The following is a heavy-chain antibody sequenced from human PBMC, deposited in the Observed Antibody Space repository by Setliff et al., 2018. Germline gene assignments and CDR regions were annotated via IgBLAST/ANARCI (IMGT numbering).Heavy chain of an antibody. CDR1: GGTFSSYA. J-gene: IGHJ6*03. Sequence: SSVKVSCKASGGTFSSYAISWVRQAPGQWLEWMGGIIPILGIANYAQKFQGRVTITTDESTSTAYMELSSLRSEDTAVYYCARLGGDYWAGYYYYYMDVWGKGTTVTVSS. CDR2: IIPILGIA. CDR3: ARLGGDYWAGYYYYYMDV. V-gene: IGHV1-69*10. D-gene: IGHD4-17*01.